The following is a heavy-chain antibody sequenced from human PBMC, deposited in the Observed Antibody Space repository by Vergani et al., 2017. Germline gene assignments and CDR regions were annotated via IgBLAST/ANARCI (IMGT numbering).Heavy chain of an antibody. CDR2: ISGSSSYV. CDR1: GFSFSSYS. D-gene: IGHD5-12*01. CDR3: ARDSWRRDYYYYYGMDV. Sequence: EVQLVESGGGLVKPGGSLRLSCAASGFSFSSYSMNWVRQAPGKGLEWVASISGSSSYVFYRDSVEGRFTITRDNAKKSVYLQMNSLRAEDTAVYYCARDSWRRDYYYYYGMDVWGQGTTVTVSS. J-gene: IGHJ6*02. V-gene: IGHV3-21*02.